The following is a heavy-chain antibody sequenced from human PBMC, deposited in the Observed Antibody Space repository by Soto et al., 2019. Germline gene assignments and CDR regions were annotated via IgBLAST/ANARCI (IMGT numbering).Heavy chain of an antibody. Sequence: GASVKVSCKASGGTFSSYSISWVRQAPGQGLEWMGGIIPIFGTANYAQKFHRRVTITADESTSTAYMELSSLRSEDTAVYYCARVVTGRAFDIWGQGTMVTVSS. CDR3: ARVVTGRAFDI. CDR1: GGTFSSYS. V-gene: IGHV1-69*13. CDR2: IIPIFGTA. J-gene: IGHJ3*02. D-gene: IGHD1-1*01.